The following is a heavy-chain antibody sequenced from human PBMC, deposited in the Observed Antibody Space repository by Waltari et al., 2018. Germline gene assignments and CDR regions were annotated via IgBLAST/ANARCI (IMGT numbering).Heavy chain of an antibody. CDR1: GFTFSSYA. D-gene: IGHD3-10*01. Sequence: EVQLLESGGGLVQPGGSLRLSCAASGFTFSSYAMSWVRQAPGKGLEWVSAISGMGGSTYYADCVKGRFTISRDNSKNTLYLQMNSLRAEDTAVYYCAKGGGSGSYYKDGYYYYGMDVWGQGTTVTVSS. CDR3: AKGGGSGSYYKDGYYYYGMDV. J-gene: IGHJ6*02. V-gene: IGHV3-23*01. CDR2: ISGMGGST.